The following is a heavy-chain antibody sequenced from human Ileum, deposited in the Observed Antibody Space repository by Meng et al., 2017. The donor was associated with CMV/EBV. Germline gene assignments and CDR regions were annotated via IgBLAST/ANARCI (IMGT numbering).Heavy chain of an antibody. D-gene: IGHD3-10*01. V-gene: IGHV3-33*03. CDR1: GIMFNMYG. CDR2: MWNEGSNI. CDR3: VGHQGGPREGVRMV. J-gene: IGHJ4*02. Sequence: GESLKISCAASGIMFNMYGMHWLRQAPGKGLEWMAFMWNEGSNIYNGDIVKGRFIVSRDNSKNTVFLQMSSLRVEDTAVYYCVGHQGGPREGVRMVWGQGTLVTVSS.